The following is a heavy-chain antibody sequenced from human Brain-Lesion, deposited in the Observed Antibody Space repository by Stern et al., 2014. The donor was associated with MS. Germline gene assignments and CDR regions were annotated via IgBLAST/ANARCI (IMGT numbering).Heavy chain of an antibody. Sequence: VQLLESGAEVKKPGASVKVSCKTSGYIFTGYYIHSVRQAPGQGLEWMAWINPNTGGTKYAQKVQGRVTMSRDTSISTAYVELSSLTSDDTAVYYCARDQRGITIFGVVTDYYYLGMDVWGQGTTVTVSS. V-gene: IGHV1-2*02. CDR2: INPNTGGT. D-gene: IGHD3-3*01. J-gene: IGHJ6*02. CDR3: ARDQRGITIFGVVTDYYYLGMDV. CDR1: GYIFTGYY.